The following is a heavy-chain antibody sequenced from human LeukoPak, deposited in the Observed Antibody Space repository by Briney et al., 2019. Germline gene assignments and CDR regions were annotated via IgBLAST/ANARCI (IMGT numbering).Heavy chain of an antibody. CDR1: GYTFTSYY. J-gene: IGHJ6*03. V-gene: IGHV1-46*01. CDR2: INPSGGST. CDR3: ARDAGAGYYSDYYYYMDV. D-gene: IGHD3-10*01. Sequence: GASVKVSCKASGYTFTSYYMHWVRQAPGQGLEWMGIINPSGGSTSYAQKFQGRVTMTRDMSTSTVYMELSSLRSEDTAVYYCARDAGAGYYSDYYYYMDVWGKGTTVTISS.